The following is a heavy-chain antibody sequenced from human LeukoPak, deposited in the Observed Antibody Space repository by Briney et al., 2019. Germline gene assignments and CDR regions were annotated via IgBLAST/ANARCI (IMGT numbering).Heavy chain of an antibody. Sequence: GSLRLSCAASGFTFSDYYMSWIRQAPGKGLEWVSYIDSSGSTIYYADSVNGRFTISRDNAKNSLYLQMHSLRAEDTAVYYCSFSMVRGVIGSYYLDFWGQGTLVTVSS. J-gene: IGHJ4*02. D-gene: IGHD3-10*01. CDR1: GFTFSDYY. CDR3: SFSMVRGVIGSYYLDF. V-gene: IGHV3-11*01. CDR2: IDSSGSTI.